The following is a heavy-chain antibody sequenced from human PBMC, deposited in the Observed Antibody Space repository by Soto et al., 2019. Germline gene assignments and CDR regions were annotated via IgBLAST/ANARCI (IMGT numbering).Heavy chain of an antibody. CDR3: ARGYFIAAAGPTRNWFDP. J-gene: IGHJ5*02. Sequence: SETLSLTCAVYGGSFSGYYWSWIRQPPGKGLEWIGEINHSGSTNYNPSLKSRVTISVDTSKNQFSLKLSSVTAADTAVYYCARGYFIAAAGPTRNWFDPWGQGTLVTVSS. CDR2: INHSGST. V-gene: IGHV4-34*01. D-gene: IGHD6-13*01. CDR1: GGSFSGYY.